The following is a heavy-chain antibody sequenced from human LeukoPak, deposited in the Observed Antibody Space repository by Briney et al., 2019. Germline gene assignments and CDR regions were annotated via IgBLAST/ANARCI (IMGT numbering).Heavy chain of an antibody. V-gene: IGHV4-31*03. CDR1: GGSISSGGYY. CDR3: ARNYGSGIDDAFDI. CDR2: IYYSGST. D-gene: IGHD3-10*01. J-gene: IGHJ3*02. Sequence: SETLSLTCTVSGGSISSGGYYWSWIRQHPGKGLEWIGYIYYSGSTYYNPSPKSRVTISVDTSKNQFSLKLSSVTAADTAVYYCARNYGSGIDDAFDIWGQGTMVTVSS.